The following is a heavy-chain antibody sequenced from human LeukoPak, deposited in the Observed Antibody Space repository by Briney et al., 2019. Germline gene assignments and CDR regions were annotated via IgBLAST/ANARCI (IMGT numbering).Heavy chain of an antibody. D-gene: IGHD6-19*01. CDR3: AREDSSGWYDY. V-gene: IGHV4-59*01. J-gene: IGHJ4*02. Sequence: SETLSLTCTVSGGSISSYYWSWIRQPPGKGLEWVGYIYYSGSTNYNPSLKSRVTISVDTSKNQFSLKLSSVTAADTAVYYCAREDSSGWYDYWGQGTLVTVSS. CDR1: GGSISSYY. CDR2: IYYSGST.